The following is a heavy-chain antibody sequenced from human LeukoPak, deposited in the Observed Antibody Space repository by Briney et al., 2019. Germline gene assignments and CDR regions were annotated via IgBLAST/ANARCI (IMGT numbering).Heavy chain of an antibody. D-gene: IGHD6-19*01. CDR2: ISGSSDGST. J-gene: IGHJ4*02. CDR3: AKRTVAGGGYGYFFDY. V-gene: IGHV3-23*01. Sequence: GGSLRLSCAASGFTFSTYAITWVRQAPGKGLEWVSVISGSSDGSTYYADSVKGRSTISRDDSKNTLYMQMNSLRAEDTAIYYCAKRTVAGGGYGYFFDYWGQGTLVTVSS. CDR1: GFTFSTYA.